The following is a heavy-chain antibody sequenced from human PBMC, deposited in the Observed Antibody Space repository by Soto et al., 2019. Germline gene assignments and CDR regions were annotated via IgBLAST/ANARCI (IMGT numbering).Heavy chain of an antibody. J-gene: IGHJ5*02. Sequence: QVQLQESGPGLVKPSQTLSLTCTVSGGSIISGGYYWSWIRQHPGKGLEWIGYIYYSGSTYYNPSRKSRVTQSVDKSKNQFSLKLSSVTAADTAVYYCARDRSSYAFDPLGQGTLVTVSS. CDR1: GGSIISGGYY. CDR3: ARDRSSYAFDP. V-gene: IGHV4-31*03. CDR2: IYYSGST. D-gene: IGHD2-2*01.